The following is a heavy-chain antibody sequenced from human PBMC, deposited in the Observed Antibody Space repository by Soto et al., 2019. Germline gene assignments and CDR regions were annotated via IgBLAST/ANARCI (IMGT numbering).Heavy chain of an antibody. Sequence: VQLVESGGGVVQPGRSLRLSCAASGFTFSDYAMHWVRQAPGKGLEWVAVVSHDGRNTHYADSVKGRFTISRDSSKNXXXXXXXXXRAEXTAXXXXAXGGRQWLVTSDFNYWGQGALVTV. D-gene: IGHD6-19*01. V-gene: IGHV3-30*03. CDR1: GFTFSDYA. CDR3: AXGGRQWLVTSDFNY. J-gene: IGHJ4*02. CDR2: VSHDGRNT.